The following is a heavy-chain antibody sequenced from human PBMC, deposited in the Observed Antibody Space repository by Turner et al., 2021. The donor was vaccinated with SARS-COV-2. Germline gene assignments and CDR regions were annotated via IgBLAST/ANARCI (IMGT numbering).Heavy chain of an antibody. CDR1: AFTFSRYS. Sequence: EVQLVESGGGLVKPGGSLRLSCAASAFTFSRYSMNWVRQAPGKGLEWVSSISSSSSYIYYADSVKGRFTISRDNAKNSLYLQMNSLRAEDTAVYYCARSPTAPGYYYDSSGYYTPYYFDYWGQGTLVTVSS. J-gene: IGHJ4*02. V-gene: IGHV3-21*01. CDR2: ISSSSSYI. D-gene: IGHD3-22*01. CDR3: ARSPTAPGYYYDSSGYYTPYYFDY.